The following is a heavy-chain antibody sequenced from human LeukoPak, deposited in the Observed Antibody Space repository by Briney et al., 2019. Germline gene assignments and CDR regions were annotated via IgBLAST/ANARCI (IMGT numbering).Heavy chain of an antibody. CDR2: IKQDGSEK. V-gene: IGHV3-7*01. CDR3: ARDLFESSGWVYYFDY. J-gene: IGHJ4*02. D-gene: IGHD6-19*01. Sequence: GGSLRLSCAASGFTFSSYWMSWVRQAPGKGLEWVANIKQDGSEKNYVDSVKGRFTISRDNAKNSLYLQMNSLRAEDTAVYYCARDLFESSGWVYYFDYWGQGTLVTVSS. CDR1: GFTFSSYW.